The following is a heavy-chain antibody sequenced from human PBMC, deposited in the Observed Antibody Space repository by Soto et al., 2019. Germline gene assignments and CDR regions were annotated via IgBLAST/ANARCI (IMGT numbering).Heavy chain of an antibody. D-gene: IGHD5-12*01. CDR1: GGSISSYY. J-gene: IGHJ4*02. Sequence: SETLSLTCTVSGGSISSYYWSWIRQPPGKGLEWIGYIYYSGSTNYNPSLKSRVTISVDTSKNQFSLKLSSVTAADTAVYYCARHPYSGYETGEIDYWGQGTLVTVSS. CDR2: IYYSGST. V-gene: IGHV4-59*08. CDR3: ARHPYSGYETGEIDY.